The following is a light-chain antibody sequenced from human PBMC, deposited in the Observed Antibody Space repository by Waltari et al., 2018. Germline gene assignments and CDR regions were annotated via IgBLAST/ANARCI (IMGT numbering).Light chain of an antibody. Sequence: QSALTQPASVSGSPGQSITISCSGSRSDVGDYNYVSWYQQHPGKAPNLLIYDVSKRHSWASNRFSGSKSCNTASLTLSGLQAEDEADYYCSSFTSKRTVVFGGGTKVTVL. CDR2: DVS. CDR1: RSDVGDYNY. J-gene: IGLJ3*02. V-gene: IGLV2-14*03. CDR3: SSFTSKRTVV.